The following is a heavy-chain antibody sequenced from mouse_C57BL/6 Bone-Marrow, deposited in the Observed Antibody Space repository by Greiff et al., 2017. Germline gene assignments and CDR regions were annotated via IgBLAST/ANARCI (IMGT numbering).Heavy chain of an antibody. CDR2: SRNKANDYTT. D-gene: IGHD1-1*01. CDR1: GFTFSDFY. CDR3: ARDEGSNCAMDY. Sequence: EVHLVESGGGLVQSGRSLRLSCATSGFTFSDFYMEWVRQAPGKGLEWIAASRNKANDYTTEYSASVKGRFIVSSDTSHSILYLQMNALRAEDTAIYYCARDEGSNCAMDYWGQGTSVTVSS. V-gene: IGHV7-1*01. J-gene: IGHJ4*01.